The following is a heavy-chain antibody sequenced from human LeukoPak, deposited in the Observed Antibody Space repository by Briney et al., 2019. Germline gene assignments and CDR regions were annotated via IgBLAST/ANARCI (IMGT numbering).Heavy chain of an antibody. V-gene: IGHV4-30-4*08. CDR2: IYYTGST. CDR3: ATFRGAISEFYYGLAV. Sequence: PSQTLSLTCNVSGDSISRTDYYWTWIRQSPVKGLGWIGYIYYTGSTYYNPSLRSRLSISLDTSKNQFYLMLISVTAADTAVYYCATFRGAISEFYYGLAVWGQGTTVTVSS. D-gene: IGHD3-10*01. J-gene: IGHJ6*02. CDR1: GDSISRTDYY.